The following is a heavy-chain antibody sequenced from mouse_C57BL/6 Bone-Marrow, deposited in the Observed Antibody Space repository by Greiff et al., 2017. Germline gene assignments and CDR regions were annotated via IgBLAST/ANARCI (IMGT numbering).Heavy chain of an antibody. D-gene: IGHD2-3*01. Sequence: VQLQQSGPELVKPGASVKISCKASGYTFTDYYMNWVKQSHGKSLEWIGDINPNNGGTSYNQKFKGKATLTVDKSSSTAYMELRSLTSEDSAVYYCASFDGYYGFAYWGQGTLVTVSA. CDR2: INPNNGGT. CDR1: GYTFTDYY. J-gene: IGHJ3*01. CDR3: ASFDGYYGFAY. V-gene: IGHV1-26*01.